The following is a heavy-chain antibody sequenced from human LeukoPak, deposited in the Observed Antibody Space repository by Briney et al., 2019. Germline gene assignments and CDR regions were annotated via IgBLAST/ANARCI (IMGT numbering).Heavy chain of an antibody. V-gene: IGHV3-15*01. Sequence: GGSLRLSCAASGFTFSNAWMSWVRQAPGKGLEWGGRLKSKTDGGTTDYAARVKGRFTISRDDSKNTLYLQMNSLKTEDTAVYYCTTAPAGNLDFDYWGQGTLVTVSS. CDR3: TTAPAGNLDFDY. CDR2: LKSKTDGGTT. D-gene: IGHD1-26*01. CDR1: GFTFSNAW. J-gene: IGHJ4*02.